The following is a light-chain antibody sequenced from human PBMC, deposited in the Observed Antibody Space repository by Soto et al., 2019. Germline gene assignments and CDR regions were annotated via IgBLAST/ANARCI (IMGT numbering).Light chain of an antibody. CDR2: GPS. CDR3: QQYGDPLTVT. J-gene: IGKJ3*01. CDR1: QTVTSSN. Sequence: EFVLTQSPDTLSLPPGERATLSCRASQTVTSSNVAWYQQKPGQAPRPLVYGPSTRATGVPDRFSGSGSGTDFHLTISRLQPAQFAVYHFQQYGDPLTVTFGPGTKVEIK. V-gene: IGKV3-20*01.